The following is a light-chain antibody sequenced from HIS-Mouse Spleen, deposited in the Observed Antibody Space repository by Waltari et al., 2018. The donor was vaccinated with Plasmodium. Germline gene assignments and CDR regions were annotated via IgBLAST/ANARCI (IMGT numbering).Light chain of an antibody. J-gene: IGKJ1*01. V-gene: IGKV3-20*01. CDR1: QSVSSGY. CDR3: QQYGSSGT. CDR2: GAS. Sequence: EIVLTQSPGTLSLSTGERATLSCRASQSVSSGYLAWYQQKPGQAPRLLIYGASSRATGIPDRFSGSGSGTDFTLTISRLEPEDFAVYYCQQYGSSGTFGQGTKVEIK.